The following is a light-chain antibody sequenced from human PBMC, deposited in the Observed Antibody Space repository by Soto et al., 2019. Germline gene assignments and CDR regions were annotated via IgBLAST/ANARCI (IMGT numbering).Light chain of an antibody. Sequence: DIQMTQSPSTLSGSVGDRVTITCRASQTISSWLAWYQQKPGKAPKLLIYKASTLKSGVLSRFSGSGSGTEFTLTISSLQPYDFATYYCQHYNSYSEAFGQGTKVELK. V-gene: IGKV1-5*03. CDR1: QTISSW. J-gene: IGKJ1*01. CDR3: QHYNSYSEA. CDR2: KAS.